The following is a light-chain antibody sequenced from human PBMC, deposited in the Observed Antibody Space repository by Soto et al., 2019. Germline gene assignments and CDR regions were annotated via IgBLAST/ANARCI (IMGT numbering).Light chain of an antibody. V-gene: IGKV3-20*01. Sequence: EAVLTQSPGTLSLSPGERASVSCRASQSVGGSSLAWYQQRPGQAPRLLIYDTSKRATGIPDRFSGSGSGTDFTLTISRLEPEDFAVYYCQQYGSSPGFGQGTKVDI. CDR3: QQYGSSPG. CDR2: DTS. J-gene: IGKJ1*01. CDR1: QSVGGSS.